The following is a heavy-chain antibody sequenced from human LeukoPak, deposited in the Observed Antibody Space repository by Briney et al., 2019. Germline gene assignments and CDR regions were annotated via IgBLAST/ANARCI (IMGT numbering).Heavy chain of an antibody. Sequence: SDALSLTCTVSGGSISGYYWSWIRQPPGKGLEWIGEINHSGSTNYNPSLKSRVTISVDTSKNQFSLKLSSVTAADTAVYYCARERRYCSGGSCYRAYYYYGMDVWGQGTTVTVSS. J-gene: IGHJ6*02. CDR2: INHSGST. V-gene: IGHV4-34*01. D-gene: IGHD2-15*01. CDR1: GGSISGYY. CDR3: ARERRYCSGGSCYRAYYYYGMDV.